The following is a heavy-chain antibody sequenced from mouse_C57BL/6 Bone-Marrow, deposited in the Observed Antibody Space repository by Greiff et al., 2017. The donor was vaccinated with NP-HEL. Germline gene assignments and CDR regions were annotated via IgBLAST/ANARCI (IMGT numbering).Heavy chain of an antibody. CDR3: ARPDSSGPYAMDY. Sequence: EVKLMESGGGLVQPGGSLKLSCAASGFTFSDYYMYWVRQTPEKRLEWVAYISNGGGSTYYPDTVKGRFTISRDNAKNTLYLQMSRLKSEDTAMYYCARPDSSGPYAMDYWGQGTSVTVSS. J-gene: IGHJ4*01. CDR1: GFTFSDYY. CDR2: ISNGGGST. D-gene: IGHD3-2*02. V-gene: IGHV5-12*01.